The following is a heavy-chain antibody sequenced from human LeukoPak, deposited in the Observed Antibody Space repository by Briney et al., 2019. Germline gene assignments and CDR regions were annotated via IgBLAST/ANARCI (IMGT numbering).Heavy chain of an antibody. CDR2: IYHSGST. Sequence: PSETLSLTCAVSGGSISSGGYSWSWIRQPLGKGLEWIGYIYHSGSTYYNPSLKSRVTISVDRSGNQFSLKLSSVTAADTAVYYCARAATTYYFDYWGQGTLVTVSS. D-gene: IGHD5-12*01. CDR3: ARAATTYYFDY. CDR1: GGSISSGGYS. V-gene: IGHV4-30-2*01. J-gene: IGHJ4*02.